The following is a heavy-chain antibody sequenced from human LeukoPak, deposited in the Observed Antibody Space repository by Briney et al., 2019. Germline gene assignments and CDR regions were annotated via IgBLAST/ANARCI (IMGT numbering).Heavy chain of an antibody. V-gene: IGHV3-20*04. D-gene: IGHD3-22*01. CDR2: INWNGGST. CDR3: AKASGYYYDTYFDY. CDR1: GFTFDDYG. J-gene: IGHJ4*02. Sequence: GGSLRLSCAASGFTFDDYGMSWVRQAPGKGLEWVSGINWNGGSTGYANSVKGRFTISRDNAKNTLYLQMNSLRAEDTAVYYCAKASGYYYDTYFDYWGQGTLVTVSS.